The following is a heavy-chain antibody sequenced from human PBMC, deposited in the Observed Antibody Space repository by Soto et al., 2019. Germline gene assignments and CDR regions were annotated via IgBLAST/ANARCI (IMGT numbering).Heavy chain of an antibody. CDR2: ISKSGTTT. Sequence: QVQLVESGGGLVKPGGSLRLSCEASGFTFSDNYMNWIRQAPGKGLEWVSYISKSGTTTYYADSVKGRFTISRDNAKNSLYLQMNNLRADDTAVYYCARDTDETTGPGFDYWGQGTLVTVSS. V-gene: IGHV3-11*01. CDR3: ARDTDETTGPGFDY. CDR1: GFTFSDNY. D-gene: IGHD4-17*01. J-gene: IGHJ4*02.